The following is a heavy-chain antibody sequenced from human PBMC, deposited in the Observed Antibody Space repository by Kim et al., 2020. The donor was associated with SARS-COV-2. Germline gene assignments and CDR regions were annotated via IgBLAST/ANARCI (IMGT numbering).Heavy chain of an antibody. V-gene: IGHV3-33*01. CDR2: NK. D-gene: IGHD6-13*01. Sequence: NKYYADSVKGRFTISRDNSKNTLYLQMNSLRAEDTAVYYCARASGTLGDIWGQGTMVTVSS. CDR3: ARASGTLGDI. J-gene: IGHJ3*02.